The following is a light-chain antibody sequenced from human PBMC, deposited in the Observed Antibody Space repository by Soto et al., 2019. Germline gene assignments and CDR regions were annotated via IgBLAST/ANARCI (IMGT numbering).Light chain of an antibody. Sequence: EIVLTQSPGILSLSPGERASLSCRARQSVSSNSLAWYQQKPGQAPRLLIYGASSRATGIPDRFSGSGSGTDFTLTVSRLEPEDFAVYYCQQYGSSPLTFGGGTRVQIK. J-gene: IGKJ4*01. CDR2: GAS. CDR1: QSVSSNS. CDR3: QQYGSSPLT. V-gene: IGKV3-20*01.